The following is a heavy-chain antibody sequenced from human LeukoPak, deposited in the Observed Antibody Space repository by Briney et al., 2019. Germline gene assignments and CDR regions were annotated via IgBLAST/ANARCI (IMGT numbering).Heavy chain of an antibody. V-gene: IGHV5-51*01. CDR1: GYSFTSYW. CDR3: ARRGVDDSSGYYGYLDY. D-gene: IGHD3-22*01. CDR2: IYPGDSDT. J-gene: IGHJ4*02. Sequence: GESLKISWKGSGYSFTSYWIGWVRQMPGKGLEWMGIIYPGDSDTRYSPSFQGQVTISADKSISTPYLPWTSLKASDTAMYYCARRGVDDSSGYYGYLDYWGQGTLVTVSS.